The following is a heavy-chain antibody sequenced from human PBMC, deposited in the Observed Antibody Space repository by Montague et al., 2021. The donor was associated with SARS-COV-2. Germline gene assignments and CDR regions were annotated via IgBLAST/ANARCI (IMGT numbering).Heavy chain of an antibody. D-gene: IGHD3-3*01. CDR2: IYYSGCT. J-gene: IGHJ4*02. Sequence: TRSLTCTVSASTISRAGYYRTWICKHPGKGLECLGYIYYSGCTYYXPSLKSRVTISVDTSKNQFSLKLSSVTAADTAVYYCARASGKKTIFGVVISYFGYWGQVTLVTVAS. V-gene: IGHV4-31*03. CDR1: ASTISRAGYY. CDR3: ARASGKKTIFGVVISYFGY.